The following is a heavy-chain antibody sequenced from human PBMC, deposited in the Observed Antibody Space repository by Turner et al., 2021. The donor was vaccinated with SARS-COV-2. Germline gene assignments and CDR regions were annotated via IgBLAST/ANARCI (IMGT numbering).Heavy chain of an antibody. J-gene: IGHJ4*02. CDR3: AKDMRVGFRGVITRGGFDY. V-gene: IGHV3-9*01. D-gene: IGHD3-10*01. Sequence: EVQLVESGGGLVQPGRSLRLPCAVSGFPFDDYAMPWVRQAPGKGLEWVSGISLNSGSIGYADSVKGRFTISRDNAKNSLYLQMNSLRAEDTALYYCAKDMRVGFRGVITRGGFDYWGQGTLVTVSS. CDR2: ISLNSGSI. CDR1: GFPFDDYA.